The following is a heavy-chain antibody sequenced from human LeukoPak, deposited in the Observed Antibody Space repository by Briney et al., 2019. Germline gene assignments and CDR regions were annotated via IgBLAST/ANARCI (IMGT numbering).Heavy chain of an antibody. V-gene: IGHV3-23*01. J-gene: IGHJ4*02. D-gene: IGHD3-10*01. Sequence: PGGSLRLSCAASGFTFSSCAMTWVRQAPGKGLEWVSIITDSGDITYYADSVKGRFTISRDNSKNTLYLQMNSLRAEDTAVYYCAKERSISGNFYTDYWGQGTHVTVSS. CDR2: ITDSGDIT. CDR1: GFTFSSCA. CDR3: AKERSISGNFYTDY.